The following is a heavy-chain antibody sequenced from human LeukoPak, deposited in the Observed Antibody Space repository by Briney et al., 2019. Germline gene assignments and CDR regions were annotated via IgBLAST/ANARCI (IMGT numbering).Heavy chain of an antibody. V-gene: IGHV3-23*01. Sequence: GGSLRLSCAASGFTFSSYGMSWVRQAPGKGLEWVSAISGSGGSTYYADSVKGRFTISRDNSKNTLYLQMNSLRAEDTAVYYCAPGISGYYVIPWGQGTLVTVSS. CDR1: GFTFSSYG. D-gene: IGHD3-22*01. CDR3: APGISGYYVIP. J-gene: IGHJ5*02. CDR2: ISGSGGST.